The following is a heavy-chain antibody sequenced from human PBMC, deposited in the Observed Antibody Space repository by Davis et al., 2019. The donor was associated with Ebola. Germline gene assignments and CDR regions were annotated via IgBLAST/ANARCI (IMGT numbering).Heavy chain of an antibody. CDR3: ARGQPYGDYGMDV. J-gene: IGHJ6*02. Sequence: GESLKISCAASGFTFSSYAMSWVRQAPGKGLEWVSAISGSGGSTHYAASVKGRFTISRDNSKNTLYLQMNSLRAEDTAVYYCARGQPYGDYGMDVWGQGTTVTVSS. D-gene: IGHD4-17*01. CDR2: ISGSGGST. CDR1: GFTFSSYA. V-gene: IGHV3-23*01.